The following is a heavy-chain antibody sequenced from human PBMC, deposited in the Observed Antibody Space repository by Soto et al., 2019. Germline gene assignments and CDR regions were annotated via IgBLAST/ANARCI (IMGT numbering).Heavy chain of an antibody. CDR1: GGSTSSSSW. CDR2: IYHAGSP. CDR3: ARGLSFRGDFDI. V-gene: IGHV4-4*02. J-gene: IGHJ3*02. D-gene: IGHD2-21*01. Sequence: SETLSLTCAVSGGSTSSSSWWTWVRQSPGKGLEWIGEIYHAGSPNYNPSFQSRVTISADTSKNHFSLRLTSVTAADSATYYCARGLSFRGDFDIWGQGTTVTVSS.